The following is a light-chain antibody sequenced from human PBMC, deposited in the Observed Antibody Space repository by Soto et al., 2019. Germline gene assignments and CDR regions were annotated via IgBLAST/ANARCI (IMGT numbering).Light chain of an antibody. CDR1: SSNIGGNS. CDR2: DDN. V-gene: IGLV1-51*01. Sequence: QSVMTQPPSVSAAPGQKVTISCSGSSSNIGGNSVSWYQQIPGTAPKLLIYDDNKRPSGIPDRFSGSKSGTSATLGITGFQTGDAADYYCGSWDSSLSAYVFGTGTKVTVL. J-gene: IGLJ1*01. CDR3: GSWDSSLSAYV.